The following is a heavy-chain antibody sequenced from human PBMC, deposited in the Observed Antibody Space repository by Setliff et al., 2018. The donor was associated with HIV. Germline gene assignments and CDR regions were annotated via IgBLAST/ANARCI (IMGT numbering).Heavy chain of an antibody. V-gene: IGHV1-2*02. CDR1: GYTFTGHY. J-gene: IGHJ3*02. CDR3: ARDEEAVAPSAAFDI. CDR2: INPNSGAT. D-gene: IGHD6-19*01. Sequence: ASVKVSCKTSGYTFTGHYVHWVRQAPGQGLEWMGWINPNSGATNYAQKFQGRVTMTRDTSIRTAYMELSGLRSDDTAVYYCARDEEAVAPSAAFDIWGQGTMVTVSS.